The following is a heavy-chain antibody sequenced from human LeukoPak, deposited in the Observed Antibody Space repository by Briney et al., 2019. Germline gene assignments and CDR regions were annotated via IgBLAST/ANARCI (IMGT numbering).Heavy chain of an antibody. CDR2: IRYDGSNK. Sequence: GGSLRLSCEASGFTFSDYAMHWARQAPGKGLEWVAFIRYDGSNKCYADSVRGRFTISRDNSKNTLYLQMNSLSHEDTAFYYCAKSQISGNPNLNSWGQGTLVTVSS. D-gene: IGHD3-10*01. J-gene: IGHJ5*02. V-gene: IGHV3-30*02. CDR1: GFTFSDYA. CDR3: AKSQISGNPNLNS.